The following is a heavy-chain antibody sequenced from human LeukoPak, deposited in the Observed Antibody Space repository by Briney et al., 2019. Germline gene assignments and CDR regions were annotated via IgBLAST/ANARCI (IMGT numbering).Heavy chain of an antibody. J-gene: IGHJ6*02. V-gene: IGHV4-30-4*08. D-gene: IGHD6-19*01. Sequence: SETLSLTCTVSGGSISSSDYYWGWIRQPPGKGLEWIGYIYYSGSTYYNPSLKSRVTISVDTSKNQFSLKLSSVTAADTAVYYCARGASYSSGWYTAYYYYGMDVWGQGTTVTVSS. CDR2: IYYSGST. CDR1: GGSISSSDYY. CDR3: ARGASYSSGWYTAYYYYGMDV.